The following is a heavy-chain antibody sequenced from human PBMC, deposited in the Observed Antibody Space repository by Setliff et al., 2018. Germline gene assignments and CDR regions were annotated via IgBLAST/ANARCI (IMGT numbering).Heavy chain of an antibody. Sequence: GGSLRLSCAASGFTFSTYSMSWVRQAPGKGLEWVSAISGDSVYITYADSVKGRFTISRDNAKNSLYLQMDSLRAEDTAVYYCAGSRAWIPFLGSWGQGTLVTVSS. V-gene: IGHV3-21*03. D-gene: IGHD5-18*01. CDR1: GFTFSTYS. CDR3: AGSRAWIPFLGS. CDR2: ISGDSVYI. J-gene: IGHJ5*02.